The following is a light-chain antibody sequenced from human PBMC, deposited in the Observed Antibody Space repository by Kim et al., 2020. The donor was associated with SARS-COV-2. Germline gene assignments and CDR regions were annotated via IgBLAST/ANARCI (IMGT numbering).Light chain of an antibody. V-gene: IGLV3-19*01. J-gene: IGLJ2*01. CDR1: SLSTYY. Sequence: VALGQTVRITCQGDSLSTYYASWSQQKPGQAPFLVIYGKTNRPSGIPDRFSASSSGNTASLTITGAQAEDEADYYCNSRDSSGNVVFGGGTQLTVL. CDR3: NSRDSSGNVV. CDR2: GKT.